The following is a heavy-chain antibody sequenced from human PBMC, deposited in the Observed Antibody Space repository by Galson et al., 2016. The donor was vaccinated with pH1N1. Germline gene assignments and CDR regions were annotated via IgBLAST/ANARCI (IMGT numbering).Heavy chain of an antibody. D-gene: IGHD6-13*01. CDR3: VRAFHSNSWYYFVY. Sequence: SLRLSCAASGFTFSSYWFSWVRQAPGKGLEWVANINDDGREKHYVDSVKGRFTISRDNAKSSVFLQMNSLSAEDTALYYCVRAFHSNSWYYFVYRGRGTLVTVSS. CDR1: GFTFSSYW. CDR2: INDDGREK. J-gene: IGHJ2*01. V-gene: IGHV3-7*03.